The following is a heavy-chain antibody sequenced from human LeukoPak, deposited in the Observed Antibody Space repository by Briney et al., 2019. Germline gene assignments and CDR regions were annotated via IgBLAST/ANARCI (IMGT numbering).Heavy chain of an antibody. Sequence: GGSLRLSCTASGFTFSSFEMNWVRQAPGKGLEWVSYISTSGTTIYYADSVKGRFTISRDNAKNSLYLQMNSLRAEDTAVYYCARRYFDWLLSGLDYFDYWGQGTLVTVSS. CDR2: ISTSGTTI. CDR3: ARRYFDWLLSGLDYFDY. J-gene: IGHJ4*02. CDR1: GFTFSSFE. D-gene: IGHD3-9*01. V-gene: IGHV3-48*03.